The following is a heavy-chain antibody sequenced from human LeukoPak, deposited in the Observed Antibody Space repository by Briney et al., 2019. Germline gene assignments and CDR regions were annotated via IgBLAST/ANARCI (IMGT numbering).Heavy chain of an antibody. Sequence: RAGGSLRLSCAASGFTFSGSAMHWVRQASGKGLEWVGRIRSKANSYATTYAASVKGRFTISRDDSKNTAYLQMNSLKTEDTAVYYCTRLSVLRSNNTPVDYWGQGTLVTVSS. CDR3: TRLSVLRSNNTPVDY. J-gene: IGHJ4*02. CDR2: IRSKANSYAT. CDR1: GFTFSGSA. V-gene: IGHV3-73*01. D-gene: IGHD4-17*01.